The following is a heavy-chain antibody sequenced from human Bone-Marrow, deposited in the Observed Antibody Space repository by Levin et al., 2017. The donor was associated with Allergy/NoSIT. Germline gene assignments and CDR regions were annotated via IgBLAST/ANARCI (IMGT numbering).Heavy chain of an antibody. D-gene: IGHD2-15*01. J-gene: IGHJ3*02. CDR1: GYSFSSHW. CDR2: REEREGEK. CDR3: ASLSDGGIMVASTCGAFDI. Sequence: KGSGYSFSSHWITWVRQMPGKGREGRGRREEREGEKKERGCFQGHVTISVDKSINTAYLEWSSLKASDTAMYYCASLSDGGIMVASTCGAFDIWGQGTMVTVSS. V-gene: IGHV5-10-1*01.